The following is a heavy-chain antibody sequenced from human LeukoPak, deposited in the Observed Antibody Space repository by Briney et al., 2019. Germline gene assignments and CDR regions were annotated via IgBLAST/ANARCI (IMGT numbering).Heavy chain of an antibody. CDR2: ISSSSSYI. CDR3: ARGARVAAKDDAFDI. CDR1: GFTFCTYA. V-gene: IGHV3-21*01. J-gene: IGHJ3*02. Sequence: GGSLRLSCAASGFTFCTYAMNWVRQAPGKGLEWVSSISSSSSYIYYADSVKGRFTISRDNAKNSLYLQMNSLRAEDTAVYYCARGARVAAKDDAFDIWGQGTKVTVSS. D-gene: IGHD2-15*01.